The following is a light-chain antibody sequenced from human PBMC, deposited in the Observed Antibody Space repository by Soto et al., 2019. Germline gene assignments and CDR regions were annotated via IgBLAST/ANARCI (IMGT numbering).Light chain of an antibody. CDR3: QQANTFPFT. CDR2: AAS. J-gene: IGKJ2*01. CDR1: QHISTW. Sequence: DIQMTQSPSSVTASIGDRVTITCRASQHISTWLVWYQQKAGKAPQLLIYAASSLQSGVPSRFSGSGSGTDCTLTISSLQPDDAATYYCQQANTFPFTFGQGTRLEI. V-gene: IGKV1-12*01.